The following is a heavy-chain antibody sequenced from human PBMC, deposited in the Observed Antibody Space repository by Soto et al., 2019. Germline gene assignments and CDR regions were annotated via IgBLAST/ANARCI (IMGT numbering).Heavy chain of an antibody. D-gene: IGHD3-10*01. V-gene: IGHV3-48*02. CDR2: ISISSSTR. CDR3: ARGGGFFDY. CDR1: GFTFSSYV. J-gene: IGHJ4*02. Sequence: EVQLVESGGGLAQPGGSLRLSCAASGFTFSSYVINWLRQAPGKGLEWVSYISISSSTRYYADSVRGRFTISRDNAKNSLYLQMNSLRDEDTAVYYCARGGGFFDYWGQGTLVTVSS.